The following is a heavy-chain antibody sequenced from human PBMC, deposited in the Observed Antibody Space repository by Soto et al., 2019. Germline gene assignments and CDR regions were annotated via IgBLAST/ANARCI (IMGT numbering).Heavy chain of an antibody. J-gene: IGHJ6*02. CDR1: GFTFSSYG. D-gene: IGHD5-12*01. CDR2: ISYDGSNK. Sequence: GGSLRLSCAASGFTFSSYGMHWVRQAPGKGLEWVAVISYDGSNKYYADSVKGRFTISRDNSKNTLYLQMNSLRAEDTAVYYSAKGVATRRYYYYGMDVWGQGTTVTVSS. V-gene: IGHV3-30*18. CDR3: AKGVATRRYYYYGMDV.